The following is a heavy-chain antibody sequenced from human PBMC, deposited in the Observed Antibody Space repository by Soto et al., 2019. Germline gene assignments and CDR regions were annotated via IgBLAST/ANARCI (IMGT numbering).Heavy chain of an antibody. CDR1: GFTFSSYS. CDR3: ARARTVERLVDYYYMDV. Sequence: GGSLRLSCAASGFTFSSYSMNWVRQAPGKGLEWVSYISSSSSTIYYADSVKGRFTISRDNAKNSLYLQMNSLRAEDTAVYYCARARTVERLVDYYYMDVWGKGTTVTVSS. D-gene: IGHD1-1*01. V-gene: IGHV3-48*01. CDR2: ISSSSSTI. J-gene: IGHJ6*03.